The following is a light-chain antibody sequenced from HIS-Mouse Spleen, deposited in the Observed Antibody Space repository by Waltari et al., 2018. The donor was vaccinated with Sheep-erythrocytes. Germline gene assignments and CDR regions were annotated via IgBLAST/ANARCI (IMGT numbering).Light chain of an antibody. Sequence: QSALTQPRSVSGSPGQSVTISCTETSSDVGGYNYVSWYQQHPGKAPKPMIYDVSKPPSGVPDRFSGSKSGNTASLTSSGLQAEDEADYYCCSYAGSYTLVFGGGTKLTVL. CDR1: SSDVGGYNY. CDR2: DVS. J-gene: IGLJ2*01. CDR3: CSYAGSYTLV. V-gene: IGLV2-11*01.